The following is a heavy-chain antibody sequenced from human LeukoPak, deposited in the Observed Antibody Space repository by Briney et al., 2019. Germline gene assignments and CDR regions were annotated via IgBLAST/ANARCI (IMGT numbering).Heavy chain of an antibody. CDR1: GGTFSSYA. Sequence: SVKVSCKASGGTFSSYAISWVRQAPGQGLEWMGGIIPIFGTANYAQKFQGRVTITADESTSTAYMELSSLRSEDTAVYYCARVMYYYDSGGYYQGAFDIWGQGTMVTVSS. J-gene: IGHJ3*02. CDR3: ARVMYYYDSGGYYQGAFDI. V-gene: IGHV1-69*01. CDR2: IIPIFGTA. D-gene: IGHD3-22*01.